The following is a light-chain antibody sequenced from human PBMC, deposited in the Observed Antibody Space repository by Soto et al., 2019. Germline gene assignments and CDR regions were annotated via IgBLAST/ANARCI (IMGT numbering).Light chain of an antibody. CDR2: GAS. CDR3: QQYGTSPLLT. J-gene: IGKJ4*01. CDR1: QSITSSY. V-gene: IGKV3-20*01. Sequence: EIVLTQSPGTLSLSPGERATLPCRASQSITSSYLAWYQQKPGQAPRLLIYGASSRATGIPDRFRGSGSGTDFTLTISRLEPEDFAVYYCQQYGTSPLLTFGGGTKVEIK.